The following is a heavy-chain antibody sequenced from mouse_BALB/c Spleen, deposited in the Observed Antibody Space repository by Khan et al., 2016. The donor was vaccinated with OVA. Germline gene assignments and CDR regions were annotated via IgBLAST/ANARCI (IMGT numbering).Heavy chain of an antibody. D-gene: IGHD2-3*01. CDR1: GYTFTDYA. CDR3: TRPACAGYYDY. CDR2: ISTYSGNT. J-gene: IGHJ2*01. Sequence: QVQLQQSGPELVRPGVSVKISCKGSGYTFTDYAMHWVKQSHAKSLEWIGLISTYSGNTNYNQKFKGKATMTVDKSSSTAYMELARLTSEDSAIYYCTRPACAGYYDYWGQGTTLTVSS. V-gene: IGHV1S137*01.